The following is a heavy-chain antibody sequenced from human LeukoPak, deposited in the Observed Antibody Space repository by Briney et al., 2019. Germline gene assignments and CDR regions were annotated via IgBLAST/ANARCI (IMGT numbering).Heavy chain of an antibody. Sequence: GGSLRLSCVASGFTFSNSVMTWVRQAPGKGLEWVSSILGTGDYTYFANSVKGRFTISRDNSKNTLYLQMNSLRAGDIAIYYCARGSKGTYDYRGQGTLVTVSS. CDR2: ILGTGDYT. J-gene: IGHJ4*02. CDR3: ARGSKGTYDY. CDR1: GFTFSNSV. V-gene: IGHV3-23*01.